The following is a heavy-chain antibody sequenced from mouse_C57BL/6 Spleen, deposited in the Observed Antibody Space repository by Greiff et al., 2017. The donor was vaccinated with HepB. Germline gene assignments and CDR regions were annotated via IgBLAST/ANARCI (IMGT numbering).Heavy chain of an antibody. CDR2: ISSGGSYT. CDR3: AKTGFSTGTGYYFDY. Sequence: EVKVVESGGDLVKPGGSLKLSCAASGFTFSSYGMSWVRQTPDKRLEWVATISSGGSYTYYPDSVKGRFTISRDNAKNTLYLQMSSLKSEDTAMYYCAKTGFSTGTGYYFDYWGQGTTLTVSS. J-gene: IGHJ2*01. CDR1: GFTFSSYG. D-gene: IGHD4-1*02. V-gene: IGHV5-6*01.